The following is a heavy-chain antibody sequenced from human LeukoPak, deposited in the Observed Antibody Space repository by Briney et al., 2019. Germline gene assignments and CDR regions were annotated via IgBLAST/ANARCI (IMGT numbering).Heavy chain of an antibody. CDR2: IYHSGST. Sequence: PSETLSLTCTVSGGSISSGGYYWSWIRQPPGKGLEWIGYIYHSGSTYYNPSLKSRVTISVDTSKNQFSLKLSSVTAADTAVYYCARDWASSGSNQVDYWGQGTLVTVSS. CDR1: GGSISSGGYY. V-gene: IGHV4-30-2*05. J-gene: IGHJ4*02. D-gene: IGHD3-22*01. CDR3: ARDWASSGSNQVDY.